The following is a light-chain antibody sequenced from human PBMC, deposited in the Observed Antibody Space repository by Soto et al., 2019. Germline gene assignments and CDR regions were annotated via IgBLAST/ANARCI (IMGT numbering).Light chain of an antibody. CDR3: QQYYSYPVT. CDR2: AAS. Sequence: AIRMTQSPSSFSASTGDRVTITCRASQGISSYLAWYQQKPGKAPKLLIYAASTLQSGVPSRFSGSGSGTDFTLTISCLQSEDFATYYCQQYYSYPVTFCQGTKVEIK. V-gene: IGKV1-8*01. CDR1: QGISSY. J-gene: IGKJ1*01.